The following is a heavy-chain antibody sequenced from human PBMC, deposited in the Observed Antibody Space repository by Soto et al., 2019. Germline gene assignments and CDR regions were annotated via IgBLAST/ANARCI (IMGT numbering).Heavy chain of an antibody. J-gene: IGHJ4*02. CDR1: GFIFSSYV. Sequence: EVQLLESGGGSVQPGGSLRLSCAASGFIFSSYVMSWVRQAPGKGLEWVSAISGSGDNTYYADSVKGRFTISRDNSKNTLFLQMNSLGAEDTAVYYCATDGTYYDSPTESDYWGQGILVTVSS. CDR2: ISGSGDNT. V-gene: IGHV3-23*01. CDR3: ATDGTYYDSPTESDY. D-gene: IGHD3-22*01.